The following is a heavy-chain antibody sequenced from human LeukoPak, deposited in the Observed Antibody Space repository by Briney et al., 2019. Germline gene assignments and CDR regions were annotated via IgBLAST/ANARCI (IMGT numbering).Heavy chain of an antibody. CDR1: GDSISRNTIT. D-gene: IGHD4-17*01. Sequence: SQTLSLTCAISGDSISRNTITWNWIRQSPSRGLEWLGRTYYKSEWYNDYAVSVKSRIIINPDTSKNQFSLQLSSVTPEDTAMYYCVRHVGANGYGDYGDYWGQGTLVSVSS. J-gene: IGHJ4*02. CDR2: TYYKSEWYN. CDR3: VRHVGANGYGDYGDY. V-gene: IGHV6-1*01.